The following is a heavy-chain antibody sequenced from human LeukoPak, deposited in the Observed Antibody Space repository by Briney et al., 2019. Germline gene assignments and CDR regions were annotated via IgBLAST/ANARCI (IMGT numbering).Heavy chain of an antibody. CDR2: IYYSGST. CDR1: GDSITSSSYY. D-gene: IGHD5-18*01. CDR3: ARGPIQLWAREPRIDY. Sequence: TSETLSLTCTVSGDSITSSSYYWGWIRQPPGKGLEWIGSIYYSGSTYYNPSLKSRVTISVDTSKNQFSLKLSSVTAADTAVYYCARGPIQLWAREPRIDYWGQGTLVTVSS. V-gene: IGHV4-39*07. J-gene: IGHJ4*02.